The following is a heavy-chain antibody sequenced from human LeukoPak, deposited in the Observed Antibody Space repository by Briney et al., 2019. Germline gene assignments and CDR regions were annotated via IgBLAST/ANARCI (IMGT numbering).Heavy chain of an antibody. CDR1: GFTFSSYA. J-gene: IGHJ6*03. D-gene: IGHD4-17*01. V-gene: IGHV3-23*01. CDR3: AKGRAVTEYYYYYYMDV. CDR2: ISGSGGST. Sequence: PGGSLRLSCAASGFTFSSYAMSWVRQAPGKGLEWVSAISGSGGSTYYADSVKGRFTFSRDNSKNTLYLQMNSLRAEDTAVYYCAKGRAVTEYYYYYYMDVWGKGTTVTVSS.